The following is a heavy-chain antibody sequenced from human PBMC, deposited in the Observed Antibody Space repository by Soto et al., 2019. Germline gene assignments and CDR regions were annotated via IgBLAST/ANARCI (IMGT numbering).Heavy chain of an antibody. Sequence: QITLKESGPPLVKPTQTLTLTCTFSGFSLSTSGVGVGWIRQPPGKALEWLALIYWDDDKRYSPSLKSRLTITKDTSKNQVVLTMSHMDPVDTATYSCAHCLSAATTETDAFDIWGQGTMVTVSS. CDR2: IYWDDDK. D-gene: IGHD2-15*01. J-gene: IGHJ3*02. CDR3: AHCLSAATTETDAFDI. CDR1: GFSLSTSGVG. V-gene: IGHV2-5*02.